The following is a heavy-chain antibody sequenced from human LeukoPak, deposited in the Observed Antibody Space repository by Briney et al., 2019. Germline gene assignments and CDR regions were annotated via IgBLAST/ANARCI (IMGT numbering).Heavy chain of an antibody. CDR1: GYTFTVYY. J-gene: IGHJ6*02. D-gene: IGHD6-13*01. CDR3: ARDGLLLAAGYYYYYGMDA. V-gene: IGHV1-18*04. Sequence: ASVTVSCKASGYTFTVYYMHWVRQAPGQGLEWMGWISAYNGNTNYAQQLQGRVTMTTDTSTSTAYMELRSLRSDDTAVYYCARDGLLLAAGYYYYYGMDAWGQGTTVTVSS. CDR2: ISAYNGNT.